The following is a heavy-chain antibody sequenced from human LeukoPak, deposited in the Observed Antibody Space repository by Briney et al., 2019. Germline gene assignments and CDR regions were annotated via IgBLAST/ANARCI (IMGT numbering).Heavy chain of an antibody. CDR2: IIPIFGTA. J-gene: IGHJ5*02. D-gene: IGHD4-11*01. CDR1: GGTFSSYA. V-gene: IGHV1-69*13. CDR3: ARVLYSNYDRGPNWFDP. Sequence: GASVKVSCKASGGTFSSYAISWVRQAPGQGLEWMGGIIPIFGTANYAQKFQGRVTITADESTSTAYMELSSLRSEDTAVYYCARVLYSNYDRGPNWFDPWGQGTLVTVSS.